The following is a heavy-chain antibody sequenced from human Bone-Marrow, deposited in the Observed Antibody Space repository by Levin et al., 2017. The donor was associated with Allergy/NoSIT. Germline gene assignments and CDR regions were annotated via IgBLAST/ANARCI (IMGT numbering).Heavy chain of an antibody. Sequence: GGSLRLSCAASGFTFSSSEMHWVRQATETGLEWVSSIGTAHDTHYPDSVKGRFTVSRENAKNSLYLQMNSLRVGDTAVYYCARLGAGAALDSWGQGTLVTVSA. J-gene: IGHJ4*02. CDR1: GFTFSSSE. V-gene: IGHV3-13*01. D-gene: IGHD6-13*01. CDR3: ARLGAGAALDS. CDR2: IGTAHDT.